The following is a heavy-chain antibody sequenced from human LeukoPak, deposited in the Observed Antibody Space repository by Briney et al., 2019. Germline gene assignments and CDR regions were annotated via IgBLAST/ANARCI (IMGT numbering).Heavy chain of an antibody. Sequence: GGSLRLSCAASGFTFSDYYMSGIRQAPGKGLEWISYISSTGTTIYHADSVKGRFTISRDNAKNSQYLQMNSLRAEDTAVYYCARGQPVYYYYYMDVWGKGTTVTVSS. J-gene: IGHJ6*03. CDR2: ISSTGTTI. D-gene: IGHD1-14*01. CDR3: ARGQPVYYYYYMDV. V-gene: IGHV3-11*04. CDR1: GFTFSDYY.